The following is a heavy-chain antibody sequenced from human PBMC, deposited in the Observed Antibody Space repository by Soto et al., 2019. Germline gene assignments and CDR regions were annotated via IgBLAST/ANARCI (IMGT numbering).Heavy chain of an antibody. V-gene: IGHV1-69*13. CDR3: ARKDYDSSGYWYYGMDV. Sequence: SVKVSCKASGGTFSSYAISWVRQAPGQGLEWMGGIIPIFGTANYAQKFQGRVTITADESTSTAYMELSSLRSEDTAVYYCARKDYDSSGYWYYGMDVWGQGTTVTVSS. CDR1: GGTFSSYA. CDR2: IIPIFGTA. J-gene: IGHJ6*02. D-gene: IGHD3-22*01.